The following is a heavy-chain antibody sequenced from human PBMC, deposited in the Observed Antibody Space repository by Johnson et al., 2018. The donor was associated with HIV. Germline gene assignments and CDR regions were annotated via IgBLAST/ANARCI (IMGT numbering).Heavy chain of an antibody. CDR1: GFTFSSYA. CDR2: ISYDGSNK. J-gene: IGHJ3*02. V-gene: IGHV3-30-3*01. CDR3: ALEGSQGAFDI. D-gene: IGHD1-26*01. Sequence: QVQLVESGGGVVQPGRSLRLSCAASGFTFSSYAMHWVRQAPGKGLEWVAVISYDGSNKYYADSVKGRFTISRDNSKNTLYLQMNSLRAEDTAVYYCALEGSQGAFDIWGQGTMVTVSS.